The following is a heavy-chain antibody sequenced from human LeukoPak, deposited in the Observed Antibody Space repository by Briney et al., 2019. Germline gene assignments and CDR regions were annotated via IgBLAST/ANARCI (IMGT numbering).Heavy chain of an antibody. CDR2: IYYSGST. CDR3: ARAGSTGYFQY. J-gene: IGHJ1*01. CDR1: GGSISSYY. D-gene: IGHD6-13*01. Sequence: SETLSLTCTVSGGSISSYYWSWIRQPPGKGLEWIGYIYYSGSTNYNPSLKSRVTISVDTSKNQFSLKLSSVTAADTAVYYCARAGSTGYFQYWGQGTLVTVSS. V-gene: IGHV4-59*08.